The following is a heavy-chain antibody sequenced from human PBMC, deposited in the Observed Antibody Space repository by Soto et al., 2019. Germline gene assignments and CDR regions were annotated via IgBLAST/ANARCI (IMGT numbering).Heavy chain of an antibody. Sequence: SETLSLTCTVSGISISKNYWSWIRQPPGKGLEWIGYIYYTGRTKYNPALESRVTMSVDTSGNQFSLKLSSVTAADTAIYYCARDTAIATNGFWGQGALVTVSS. CDR3: ARDTAIATNGF. CDR2: IYYTGRT. CDR1: GISISKNY. V-gene: IGHV4-59*01. J-gene: IGHJ4*02. D-gene: IGHD2-8*01.